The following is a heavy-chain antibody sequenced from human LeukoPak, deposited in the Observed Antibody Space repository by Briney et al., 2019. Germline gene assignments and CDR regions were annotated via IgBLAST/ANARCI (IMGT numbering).Heavy chain of an antibody. D-gene: IGHD1-26*01. CDR1: GFTFSSYA. CDR2: IGGGGEYT. V-gene: IGHV3-23*01. CDR3: AKVLSGSQDY. Sequence: PRGCLRLSCAASGFTFSSYAMSWVREAPGKRLEWVSTIGGGGEYTDYADSVKGRFIISRDNSKNTFYLQMNSLRAEDTAVYYCAKVLSGSQDYWGQGTLVTVFS. J-gene: IGHJ4*02.